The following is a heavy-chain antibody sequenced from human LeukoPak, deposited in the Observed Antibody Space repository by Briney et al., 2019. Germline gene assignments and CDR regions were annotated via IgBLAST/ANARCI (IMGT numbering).Heavy chain of an antibody. D-gene: IGHD3-10*01. CDR3: ARGLYDRSWSTFDS. CDR1: GDSFSGHSVA. Sequence: SQTPSLTCAISGDSFSGHSVAWNWIRQSPSRGLEWLGGTYYRSKLYNDYAVSVKSRITINPDTSKNQISLHLTSVTPEDTAVYYCARGLYDRSWSTFDSWGQGTLVTVSS. V-gene: IGHV6-1*01. CDR2: TYYRSKLYN. J-gene: IGHJ4*02.